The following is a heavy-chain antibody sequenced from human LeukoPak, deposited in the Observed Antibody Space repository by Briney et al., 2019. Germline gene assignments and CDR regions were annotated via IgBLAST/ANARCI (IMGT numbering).Heavy chain of an antibody. D-gene: IGHD3-22*01. V-gene: IGHV4-34*01. Sequence: SETLSLTCAVYGGSFSGYYWSWIRQTPGKGLEWIGSIYHSGSTYYNPSLKSRVTISVDTSKNQFSLKLSSVTAADTAMYYCARNYYYDSSGYEDYFDYWGQGTLVTVSS. CDR2: IYHSGST. J-gene: IGHJ4*02. CDR1: GGSFSGYY. CDR3: ARNYYYDSSGYEDYFDY.